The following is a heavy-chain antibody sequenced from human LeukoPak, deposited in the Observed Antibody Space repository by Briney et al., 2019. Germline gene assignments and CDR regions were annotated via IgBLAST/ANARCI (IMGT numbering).Heavy chain of an antibody. CDR3: CTAFDRHYYADTKVRGGV. CDR1: GFTFSNAW. CDR2: IRRKSDGETT. V-gene: IGHV3-15*01. J-gene: IGHJ3*01. D-gene: IGHD3-10*01. Sequence: PGGSLRLSCAASGFTFSNAWMSWVRQAPGKGLECVGRIRRKSDGETTDYAAPVKGRFIISRDDSKNTLYLQMSSLRSEDTAVYYCCTAFDRHYYADTKVRGGVWGQGTTVTVSS.